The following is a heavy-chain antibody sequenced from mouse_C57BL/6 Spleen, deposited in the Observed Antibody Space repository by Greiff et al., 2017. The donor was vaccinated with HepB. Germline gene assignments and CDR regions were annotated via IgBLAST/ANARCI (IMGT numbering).Heavy chain of an antibody. CDR3: ARSDSSGYGFAY. D-gene: IGHD3-2*02. CDR1: GYTFTDYY. V-gene: IGHV1-19*01. CDR2: INPYNGGT. Sequence: EVQLQQSGPVLVKPGASVKMSCKASGYTFTDYYMNWVKQSHGKSLEWIGVINPYNGGTSYNQKFKGKATLTVDKSSSTAYMELNSLTSEDSAVYYCARSDSSGYGFAYWGQGTLVTVSA. J-gene: IGHJ3*01.